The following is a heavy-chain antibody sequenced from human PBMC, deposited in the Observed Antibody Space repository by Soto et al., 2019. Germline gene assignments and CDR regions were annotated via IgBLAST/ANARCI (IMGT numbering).Heavy chain of an antibody. Sequence: QPGGSLRLSCAASGFTFSSYAMSWVRQAPGKGLEWVSAISGSGGSTYYADSVKGRFTISRDNSKNTLYLQMNSLRAEDTAVYYCAKDGGVYGGNSQMSYYYYYGMDVWGQGTTVTVSS. D-gene: IGHD4-17*01. CDR2: ISGSGGST. CDR1: GFTFSSYA. V-gene: IGHV3-23*01. CDR3: AKDGGVYGGNSQMSYYYYYGMDV. J-gene: IGHJ6*02.